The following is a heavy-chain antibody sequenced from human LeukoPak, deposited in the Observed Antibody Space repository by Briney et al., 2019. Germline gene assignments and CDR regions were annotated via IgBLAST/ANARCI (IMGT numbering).Heavy chain of an antibody. CDR2: ISGSGGST. CDR1: GFTFSSYA. D-gene: IGHD1-14*01. Sequence: PGGSLRLSCAASGFTFSSYAMSWVRQAPGKGLGWVSAISGSGGSTYYADSVKGRFTISRDNSKNTLYLQMNSLRAEDTAVYYCAKSGPGGPRIRYYGMDVWGQGTTVTVSS. J-gene: IGHJ6*02. V-gene: IGHV3-23*01. CDR3: AKSGPGGPRIRYYGMDV.